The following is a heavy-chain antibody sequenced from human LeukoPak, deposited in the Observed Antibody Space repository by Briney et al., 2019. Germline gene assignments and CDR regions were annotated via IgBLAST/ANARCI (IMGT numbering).Heavy chain of an antibody. D-gene: IGHD3-22*01. J-gene: IGHJ4*02. V-gene: IGHV3-30*02. CDR3: AKDPGSYDISGYYAPDY. Sequence: GGSLRLSCAASGFTFSSYGMHWVRQAPGKGLEWVAFITYDGSNKYSADSVKGRFTISRDNSKNTLYLQMNSLRAEDTAVYYCAKDPGSYDISGYYAPDYWGQGTLVTVSS. CDR2: ITYDGSNK. CDR1: GFTFSSYG.